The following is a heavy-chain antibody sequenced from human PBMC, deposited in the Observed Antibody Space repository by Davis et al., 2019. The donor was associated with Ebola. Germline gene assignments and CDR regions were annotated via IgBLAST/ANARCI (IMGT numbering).Heavy chain of an antibody. CDR1: GFTLSRHW. V-gene: IGHV3-74*03. CDR3: AGSIRSPEGY. D-gene: IGHD3-16*01. CDR2: INSDGSTT. J-gene: IGHJ4*02. Sequence: PGGSLRLSCAASGFTLSRHWMHWVRQAPGKGLVWVSRINSDGSTTKYADSVKGRFTISRDNAKNTLYLQMDSLRAEDTAVYYCAGSIRSPEGYWGQGTLVTVSS.